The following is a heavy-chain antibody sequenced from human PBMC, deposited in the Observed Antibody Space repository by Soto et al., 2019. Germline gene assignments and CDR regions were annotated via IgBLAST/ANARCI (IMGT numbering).Heavy chain of an antibody. D-gene: IGHD3-3*01. CDR3: AKGAITIFGVVSAHFDY. Sequence: EVQLVESGGGLVQPGRSLRLSCAASGFTFDDYAMRWVRQVPGKGLEWVSGISWNSGRIGYADSVKGRFTISRDNAKNSLYLQMNSLRAEDTALYYCAKGAITIFGVVSAHFDYWGQGTLVTVSS. CDR1: GFTFDDYA. CDR2: ISWNSGRI. V-gene: IGHV3-9*01. J-gene: IGHJ4*02.